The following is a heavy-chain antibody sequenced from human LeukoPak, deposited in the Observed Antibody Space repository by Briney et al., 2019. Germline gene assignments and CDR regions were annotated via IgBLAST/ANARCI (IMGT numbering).Heavy chain of an antibody. D-gene: IGHD6-6*01. V-gene: IGHV4-38-2*02. J-gene: IGHJ6*03. CDR3: ARVPIEYSSSPYYYYYYMDV. Sequence: PSETLSLTCTVSNYSISSAYYWGWIRQPPGKGLEWIGSIYHSGIVYYNPSLKSRVTISVDTSKNQFSLRLRSVTAADTAVYYCARVPIEYSSSPYYYYYYMDVWGKGTTVTVSS. CDR1: NYSISSAYY. CDR2: IYHSGIV.